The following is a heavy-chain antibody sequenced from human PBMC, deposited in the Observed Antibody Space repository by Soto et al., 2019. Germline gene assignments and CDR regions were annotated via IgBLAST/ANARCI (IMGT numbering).Heavy chain of an antibody. V-gene: IGHV4-39*01. Sequence: QLQLQESGPGLVKPSETLSLTCTVSGASISSGSYYWDWIRQPPGKGLEWIGSIYYSGITYYNSSLKSRVPISVATSKNQFSLKLSSVTAADTAVYYCAVSSIGGRASSYYYGMDVWGQGTTVTVSS. CDR1: GASISSGSYY. CDR3: AVSSIGGRASSYYYGMDV. D-gene: IGHD6-6*01. CDR2: IYYSGIT. J-gene: IGHJ6*02.